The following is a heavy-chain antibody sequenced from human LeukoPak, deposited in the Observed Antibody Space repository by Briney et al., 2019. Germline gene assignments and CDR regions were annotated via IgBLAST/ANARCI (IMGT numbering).Heavy chain of an antibody. CDR1: GLTFRNYA. V-gene: IGHV3-21*01. J-gene: IGHJ4*02. Sequence: GGSLRLSCAASGLTFRNYAMSWVRQAPGKGLEWISAISFNGDYVYYADSVKGRFTISRDNAKSSQHLEMTSLRVEDTAVYYCARRSIAAGGCFDYWGQGSLVTVSS. CDR2: ISFNGDYV. CDR3: ARRSIAAGGCFDY. D-gene: IGHD6-13*01.